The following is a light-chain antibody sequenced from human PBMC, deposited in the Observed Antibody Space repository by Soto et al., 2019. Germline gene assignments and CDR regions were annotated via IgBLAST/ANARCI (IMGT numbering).Light chain of an antibody. CDR1: QSVSSN. J-gene: IGKJ4*01. V-gene: IGKV3-15*01. Sequence: EIVMTQSPATLSVSPGERATLSCRASQSVSSNLAWYQQKPGQAPRLLIYGASTRATGIPARFSGSGSGTEFTLTISSLQSEDFAVYYCQQYNNWPPATFGG. CDR2: GAS. CDR3: QQYNNWPPAT.